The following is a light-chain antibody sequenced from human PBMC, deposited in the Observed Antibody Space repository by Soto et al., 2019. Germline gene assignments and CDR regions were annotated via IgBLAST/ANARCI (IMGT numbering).Light chain of an antibody. CDR1: QSAPSSN. CDR3: EXYGT. CDR2: CES. J-gene: IGKJ3*01. Sequence: ETVLTQSPGTLSLSPGERVTLSFRTSQSAPSSNLAWYQQKPGQAPMLLIYCESSRATGIPDRFSGSGSGTDFTITVSRLEPEDFGVYFCEXYGTCGPGTKVXI. V-gene: IGKV3-20*01.